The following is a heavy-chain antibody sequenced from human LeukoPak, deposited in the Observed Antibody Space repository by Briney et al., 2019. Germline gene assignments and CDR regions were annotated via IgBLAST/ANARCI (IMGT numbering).Heavy chain of an antibody. D-gene: IGHD1-26*01. CDR3: AKIVGATPY. CDR1: GFTFSSYG. V-gene: IGHV3-30*18. J-gene: IGHJ4*02. Sequence: GGSLRLSCAASGFTFSSYGMHWVRQAPGKGLEWVAVISYDGSNKYYADSVKGRFTISRDNSKNTLYLQMNSLRAEDTAVYYCAKIVGATPYRGQGTLVTVSS. CDR2: ISYDGSNK.